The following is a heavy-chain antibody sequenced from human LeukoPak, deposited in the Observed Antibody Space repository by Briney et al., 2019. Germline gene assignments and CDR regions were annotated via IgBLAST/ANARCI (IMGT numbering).Heavy chain of an antibody. V-gene: IGHV4-39*07. CDR1: GGSISSSSYY. CDR2: IYYSGST. J-gene: IGHJ3*02. Sequence: PSETLSLTCTVSGGSISSSSYYWGWIRQPPGKGLEWIGSIYYSGSTYYNPSLKSRVTISVDTSKNQFSLKLSSVTAADTAVYYCARHQGVTTDAFDIWGQGTMVTVSS. D-gene: IGHD4-17*01. CDR3: ARHQGVTTDAFDI.